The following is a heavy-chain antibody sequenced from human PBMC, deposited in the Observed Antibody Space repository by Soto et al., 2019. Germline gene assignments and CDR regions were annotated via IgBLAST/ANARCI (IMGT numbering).Heavy chain of an antibody. J-gene: IGHJ4*02. CDR1: GFTFSSYG. Sequence: GGSLRLSCAASGFTFSSYGMHWVRQAPGKGLEWVAVISYDGSNKYYADSVKGRFTISRDNSKNTLYLQMNSLRAEDTAVYYCAKEEGFGAPPAANYFDSGGKETLFTVPS. V-gene: IGHV3-30*18. CDR2: ISYDGSNK. CDR3: AKEEGFGAPPAANYFDS. D-gene: IGHD3-10*01.